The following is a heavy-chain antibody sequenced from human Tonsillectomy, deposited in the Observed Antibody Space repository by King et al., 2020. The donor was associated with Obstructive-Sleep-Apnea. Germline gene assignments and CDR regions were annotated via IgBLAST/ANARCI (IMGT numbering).Heavy chain of an antibody. CDR1: GGFISSSSYY. D-gene: IGHD3-10*01. Sequence: QLQESGPGLVKPSETLSLTCTVSGGFISSSSYYWGWIRQPPGKGLEWIGSIYYSGSTYYNPSLKSRVTISEDTSKNHFSLKLSSLTAADTAVYYCNVLGRYYGSGSYYSYFDYWGQGTLVTVSS. V-gene: IGHV4-39*07. CDR3: NVLGRYYGSGSYYSYFDY. J-gene: IGHJ4*02. CDR2: IYYSGST.